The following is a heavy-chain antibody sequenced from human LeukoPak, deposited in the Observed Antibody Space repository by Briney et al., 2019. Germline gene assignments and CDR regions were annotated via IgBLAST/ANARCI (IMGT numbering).Heavy chain of an antibody. V-gene: IGHV4-59*01. J-gene: IGHJ3*02. Sequence: SETLSLTCTVSGVSISSYYWSWIRQPPGKGLEWIGYIYYSGSTNYNPSLKSRVTISVDTSENQFSLKLSSVTAADTAVYYCARVYGGYEDAFDIWGQGTMVTVSS. CDR1: GVSISSYY. CDR3: ARVYGGYEDAFDI. D-gene: IGHD3-22*01. CDR2: IYYSGST.